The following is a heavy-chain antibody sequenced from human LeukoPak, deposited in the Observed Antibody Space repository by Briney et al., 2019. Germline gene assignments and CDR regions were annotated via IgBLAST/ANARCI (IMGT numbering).Heavy chain of an antibody. D-gene: IGHD3-10*01. CDR3: ARDATMVRGVIVRAKGYYYYYMDV. CDR1: GGSISSSSYC. J-gene: IGHJ6*03. V-gene: IGHV4-39*07. Sequence: PSETLFLTCTVSGGSISSSSYCWGWIRQPPGKGLEWIGEINHSGSTNYNPSLKSRVTISVDTSKNQFSLKLSSVTAADTAVYYCARDATMVRGVIVRAKGYYYYYMDVWGKGTTVTISS. CDR2: INHSGST.